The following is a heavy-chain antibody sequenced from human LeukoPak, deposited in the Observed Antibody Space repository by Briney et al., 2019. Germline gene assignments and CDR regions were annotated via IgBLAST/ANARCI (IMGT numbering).Heavy chain of an antibody. Sequence: SVKVSCKASGGTFSSYAISWVRQAPGQGLEWMGRIIPILGIANYAQKFQGRVTITADKSTSTAYMELSSLRSEDTAVYYCARETGDGYVANWGQGTLVTVSS. CDR1: GGTFSSYA. J-gene: IGHJ4*02. CDR3: ARETGDGYVAN. CDR2: IIPILGIA. V-gene: IGHV1-69*04. D-gene: IGHD5-24*01.